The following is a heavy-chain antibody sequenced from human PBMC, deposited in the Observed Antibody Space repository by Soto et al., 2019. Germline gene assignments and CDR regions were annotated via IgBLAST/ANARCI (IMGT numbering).Heavy chain of an antibody. CDR2: ISAYNGKT. CDR1: GYTFTSYG. CDR3: AGGGDVNYYPGMDV. J-gene: IGHJ6*02. Sequence: QVQLVQSGGEVKKPGASVKLSCTASGYTFTSYGISWVRQAPGQGLEWMGWISAYNGKTNYAQNVQGRVTMTTDTSTRTAYMDLRSLRSDETAVYYCAGGGDVNYYPGMDVWGQGTTVTVSS. V-gene: IGHV1-18*01. D-gene: IGHD5-12*01.